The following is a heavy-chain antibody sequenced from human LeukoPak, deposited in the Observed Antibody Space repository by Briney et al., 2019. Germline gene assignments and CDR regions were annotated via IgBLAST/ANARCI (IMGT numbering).Heavy chain of an antibody. J-gene: IGHJ6*03. Sequence: GGSLRLSCAASGFTFSSYEMNWVRQAPGKGLEWVSYISSSGSTIYYADSVKGRFTISRENAKNSLYLQMNSLRAEDTAVYYCAKDSAVAGIRDYYYYYMDVWGKGTTVTVSS. CDR2: ISSSGSTI. V-gene: IGHV3-48*03. CDR1: GFTFSSYE. CDR3: AKDSAVAGIRDYYYYYMDV. D-gene: IGHD6-19*01.